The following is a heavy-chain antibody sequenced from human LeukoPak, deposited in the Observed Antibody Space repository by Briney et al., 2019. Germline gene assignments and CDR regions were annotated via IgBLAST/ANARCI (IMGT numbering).Heavy chain of an antibody. J-gene: IGHJ4*02. D-gene: IGHD6-13*01. Sequence: PGGTLRLSCAVSGFTFSSYAMSWVRQAPGKGLEWGSAITGSGGSTYYADSVKGRFTISRDNSKNTLYLQMNSLRAEDTAVYYCAKEGSIWYYFDYWGQGTLVTVSS. V-gene: IGHV3-23*01. CDR2: ITGSGGST. CDR1: GFTFSSYA. CDR3: AKEGSIWYYFDY.